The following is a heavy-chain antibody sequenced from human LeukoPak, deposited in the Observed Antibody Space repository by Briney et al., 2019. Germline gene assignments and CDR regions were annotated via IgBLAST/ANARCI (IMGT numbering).Heavy chain of an antibody. D-gene: IGHD6-13*01. CDR2: IYYSGST. CDR1: GGSISSSSYY. V-gene: IGHV4-39*01. CDR3: ARGRAAAREPYYYYYYMDV. Sequence: PSETLSLTCTVSGGSISSSSYYWGWIRQPPGKGLEWIGSIYYSGSTYYNPSLKSRVTISVDTSKNQFSLKLSSVTAADTAVYYCARGRAAAREPYYYYYYMDVWGKGTTVTVSS. J-gene: IGHJ6*03.